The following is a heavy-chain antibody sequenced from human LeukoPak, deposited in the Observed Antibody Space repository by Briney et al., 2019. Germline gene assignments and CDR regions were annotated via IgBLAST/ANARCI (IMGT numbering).Heavy chain of an antibody. D-gene: IGHD1-26*01. J-gene: IGHJ4*02. CDR3: ARDRYSGSYPLDS. CDR2: ISYDGSSK. Sequence: GGSLRLSCAASGFTFSSYGMHWVRQAPGKGLEWVAVISYDGSSKYYADSVKGRFTISRDNAKNSLYLQMNSLRGEDTAVYYCARDRYSGSYPLDSWGQGTLVTVSS. V-gene: IGHV3-30*03. CDR1: GFTFSSYG.